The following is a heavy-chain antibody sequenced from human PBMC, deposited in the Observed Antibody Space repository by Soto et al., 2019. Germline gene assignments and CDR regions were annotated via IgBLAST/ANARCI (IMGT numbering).Heavy chain of an antibody. CDR2: IDPSDSQT. D-gene: IGHD5-12*01. J-gene: IGHJ6*02. V-gene: IGHV5-10-1*01. CDR3: ARSGYSSHGMDV. CDR1: GYSFAGYW. Sequence: PGESLKISCKGSGYSFAGYWITWVRQMPGKGLEWMGRIDPSDSQTYYSPSFRGHVTISAAKSITTVFLQWSSLRASDTAMYYCARSGYSSHGMDVWGQGTTVTVSS.